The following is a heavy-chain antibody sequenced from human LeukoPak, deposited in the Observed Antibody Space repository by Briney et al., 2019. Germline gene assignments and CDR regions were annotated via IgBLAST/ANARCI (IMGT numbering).Heavy chain of an antibody. Sequence: GGSLRLSCASSGFTFSTYSMSWVRQAPGKGLEWVSYISRSASSIYYADSVKGRFTTSRDNAKNSLYRQMNSLRAEDTAIYFCARNDYGDYGIDYWGQGTLVTVSS. CDR1: GFTFSTYS. CDR2: ISRSASSI. D-gene: IGHD4-17*01. CDR3: ARNDYGDYGIDY. J-gene: IGHJ4*02. V-gene: IGHV3-21*01.